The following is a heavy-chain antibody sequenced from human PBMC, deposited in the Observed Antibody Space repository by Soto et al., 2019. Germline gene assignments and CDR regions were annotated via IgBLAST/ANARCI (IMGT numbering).Heavy chain of an antibody. J-gene: IGHJ5*02. D-gene: IGHD1-1*01. Sequence: QVQLQESGPGLVKPSETLSLTCTVSGASISGYYWSWIRKSAGKGLEWIGRIYATGTTDYNPSLKSRVMMSVDPSKKQSSLRLRSVTAADTAVYYCVRDGTKTLRDWFDPWGQGISVTVSS. CDR2: IYATGTT. CDR3: VRDGTKTLRDWFDP. V-gene: IGHV4-4*07. CDR1: GASISGYY.